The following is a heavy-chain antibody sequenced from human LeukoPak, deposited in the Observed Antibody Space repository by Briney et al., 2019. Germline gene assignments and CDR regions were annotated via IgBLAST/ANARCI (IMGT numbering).Heavy chain of an antibody. CDR1: GGSISGYY. CDR3: ARDGNPWNLDV. CDR2: IYSSGST. V-gene: IGHV4-4*07. Sequence: PSETLSLTCTVSGGSISGYYWSWIRQPAGKGLDWIGRIYSSGSTNYNPSLKSRVTMSVDTSKNQFSLKLSSVTAADTAVYYCARDGNPWNLDVWGRGTLVTVSS. J-gene: IGHJ2*01. D-gene: IGHD1-14*01.